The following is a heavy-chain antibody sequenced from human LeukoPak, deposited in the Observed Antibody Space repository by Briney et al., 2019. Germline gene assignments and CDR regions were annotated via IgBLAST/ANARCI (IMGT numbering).Heavy chain of an antibody. J-gene: IGHJ4*02. CDR3: ARAPSGCGGTCAFDS. CDR2: MHADGDS. V-gene: IGHV4-4*07. D-gene: IGHD2-15*01. Sequence: SETLSLTCTVSGDSISGYFWSWIRQPAGKGLEWIGRMHADGDSNYNPSLKSRITLSFDTPENQLSLTLTSVTAADTAVYFCARAPSGCGGTCAFDSWGQGTLVTVSS. CDR1: GDSISGYF.